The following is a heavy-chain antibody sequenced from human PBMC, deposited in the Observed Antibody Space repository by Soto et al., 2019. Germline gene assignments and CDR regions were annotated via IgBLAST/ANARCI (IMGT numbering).Heavy chain of an antibody. CDR1: GGSISSGGYY. D-gene: IGHD3-3*01. CDR3: ARDRDYGFWRGYSPSVDDRDDT. J-gene: IGHJ3*02. V-gene: IGHV4-31*03. CDR2: IYYSGST. Sequence: QVQLQESGPGLVKPSQTLSLTCTVSGGSISSGGYYWSWIRQHPGKGLEWIGYIYYSGSTYYNPSLKSRVTISVDTSKNQFSLKLSSVTAADTAVYYCARDRDYGFWRGYSPSVDDRDDTWGLGTMVTVSS.